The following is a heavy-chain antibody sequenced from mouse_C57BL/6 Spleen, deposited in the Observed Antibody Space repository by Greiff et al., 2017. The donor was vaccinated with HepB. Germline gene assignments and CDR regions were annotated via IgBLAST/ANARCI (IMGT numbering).Heavy chain of an antibody. V-gene: IGHV1-61*01. D-gene: IGHD1-1*01. Sequence: QVQLQQPGAELVRPGSSVKLSCKASGYTFTSYWMDWVKQRPGQGLEWIGNIYPSDSETHYNQKFKDTATLTVDKSSSTAYMQLSSLTSEDSAVYYCARCGDYYGSPVPMDYWGQGTSVTVSS. CDR1: GYTFTSYW. J-gene: IGHJ4*01. CDR3: ARCGDYYGSPVPMDY. CDR2: IYPSDSET.